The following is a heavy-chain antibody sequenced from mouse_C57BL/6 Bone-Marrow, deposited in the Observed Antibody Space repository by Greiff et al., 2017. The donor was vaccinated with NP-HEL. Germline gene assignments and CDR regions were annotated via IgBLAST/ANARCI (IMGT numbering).Heavy chain of an antibody. CDR1: GFNIKDDY. J-gene: IGHJ3*01. V-gene: IGHV14-4*01. CDR2: IDPENGDT. CDR3: TTFYDGYPAWCAY. Sequence: VQLQQSGAELVRPGASVKLSCTASGFNIKDDYMHWVKQRPEQGLEWIGWIDPENGDTEYASKFQGKATITADTSSNTAYLQLSSLTSEDTAVYYCTTFYDGYPAWCAYWGQGTLVTVSA. D-gene: IGHD2-3*01.